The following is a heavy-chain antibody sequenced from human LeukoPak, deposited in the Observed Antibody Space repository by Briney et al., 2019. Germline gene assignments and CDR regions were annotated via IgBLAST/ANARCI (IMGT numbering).Heavy chain of an antibody. CDR1: GFTFSSYG. CDR3: AKGVGSTGSYFDY. V-gene: IGHV3-30*18. Sequence: PGESLRLSCAASGFTFSSYGMHWVRQAPGKGLEWVAVISYDGSNKYYADSVKGRSTISRDNSKNTQYLQMNSLRAEDTAVYYCAKGVGSTGSYFDYWGQGTLVTVSS. CDR2: ISYDGSNK. J-gene: IGHJ4*02. D-gene: IGHD1-26*01.